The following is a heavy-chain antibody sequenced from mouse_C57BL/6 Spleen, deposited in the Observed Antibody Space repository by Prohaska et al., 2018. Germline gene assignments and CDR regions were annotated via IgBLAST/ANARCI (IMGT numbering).Heavy chain of an antibody. CDR1: GFTFSNYW. V-gene: IGHV6-3*01. CDR3: TAPAGSSDY. CDR2: IRLKSDNYEK. Sequence: EVKLEESGGGLVQPGGSMKLSCVASGFTFSNYWMNWVRQSPEKGLEWVAQIRLKSDNYEKHEAESVKGRFTRSRDDSKSSVYLQMNNLRAEDTGIYYCTAPAGSSDYWGQGTTLTVSS. D-gene: IGHD1-3*01. J-gene: IGHJ2*01.